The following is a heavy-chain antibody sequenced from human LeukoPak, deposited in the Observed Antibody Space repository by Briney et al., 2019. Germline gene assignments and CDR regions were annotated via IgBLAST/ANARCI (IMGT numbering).Heavy chain of an antibody. J-gene: IGHJ2*01. CDR1: GGSVSSYY. Sequence: SSETLPLTCTVSGGSVSSYYWSWIRQPPGKGLEWIGYIYSSENTKYNSSLESRVTMSVDTSKNQFFLKLSSVTAADTAVYYCARFHSGPSGWYVLWYFDLWGRGTLVTVSS. CDR2: IYSSENT. D-gene: IGHD6-19*01. CDR3: ARFHSGPSGWYVLWYFDL. V-gene: IGHV4-4*09.